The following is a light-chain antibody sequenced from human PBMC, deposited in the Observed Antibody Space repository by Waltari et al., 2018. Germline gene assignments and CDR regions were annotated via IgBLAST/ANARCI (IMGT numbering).Light chain of an antibody. J-gene: IGLJ2*01. CDR2: GNT. CDR1: SSTIGAGFD. V-gene: IGLV1-40*01. Sequence: QSVLTQPPSVSGAPGQRVTISCTGSSSTIGAGFDVHWYQQLPGTAPKLLIYGNTNRPSGVPDRFSGSKSGTSASLAITGLQAEDEADYYCQSYDSGLSGVVFGGGTKLTVL. CDR3: QSYDSGLSGVV.